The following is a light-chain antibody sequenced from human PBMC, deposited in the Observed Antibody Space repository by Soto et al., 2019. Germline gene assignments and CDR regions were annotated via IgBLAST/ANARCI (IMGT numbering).Light chain of an antibody. V-gene: IGKV3-11*01. CDR3: QQRSSWPPYS. Sequence: EIVLTQSPATLSLSPGERATLSCRASQSVSSYLAWYQQKPGQAPRLLIYDASNRATGIPARFSGSGSGTDFTLTIRSLEPEDFEVYYCQQRSSWPPYSFGQGTKLEIK. J-gene: IGKJ2*01. CDR2: DAS. CDR1: QSVSSY.